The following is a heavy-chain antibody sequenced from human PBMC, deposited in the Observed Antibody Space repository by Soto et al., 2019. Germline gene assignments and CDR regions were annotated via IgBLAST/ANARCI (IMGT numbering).Heavy chain of an antibody. V-gene: IGHV3-30*18. CDR2: ISYNGNDT. D-gene: IGHD2-21*02. CDR1: GFTFSGYA. Sequence: QEQLVESGGGVVQPGRSLRLSCAASGFTFSGYAMHWVRQAPGKGLEWVASISYNGNDTYYVDSVKGRFTISRDNSKNTLYLQMSSLTPEDTAVYYCAKDAGDQGYFQNWGQGTLVTVSS. J-gene: IGHJ1*01. CDR3: AKDAGDQGYFQN.